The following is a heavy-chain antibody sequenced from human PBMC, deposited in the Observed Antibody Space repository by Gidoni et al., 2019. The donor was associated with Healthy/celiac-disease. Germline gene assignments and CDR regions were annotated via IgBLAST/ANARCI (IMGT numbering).Heavy chain of an antibody. CDR1: GFTFSSYS. V-gene: IGHV3-21*01. CDR2: ISSSSSYI. J-gene: IGHJ4*02. CDR3: ARAPYSGSYYGDEYYFDY. D-gene: IGHD1-26*01. Sequence: EVQLVESGGGLVKPGGSLRLSCAASGFTFSSYSMNWVRQAPGKGLEWVSSISSSSSYIYYADSVKGRFTISRDNAKNSLYLQMNSLRAEDTAVYYCARAPYSGSYYGDEYYFDYWGQGTLVTVSS.